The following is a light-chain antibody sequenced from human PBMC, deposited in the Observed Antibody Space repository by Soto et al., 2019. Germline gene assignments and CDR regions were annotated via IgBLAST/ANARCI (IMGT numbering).Light chain of an antibody. CDR2: EVN. J-gene: IGLJ2*01. V-gene: IGLV2-8*01. CDR1: SSDVGSYIY. Sequence: QSALTQPPSASGSPGQSVTISCTGISSDVGSYIYVSWYQQHPGKAPKLMIYEVNKRPSGVPDRFSGSKSGNTASLTVSGLQAEDEADYYCSSNAGSNNLVFGGGTQLTVL. CDR3: SSNAGSNNLV.